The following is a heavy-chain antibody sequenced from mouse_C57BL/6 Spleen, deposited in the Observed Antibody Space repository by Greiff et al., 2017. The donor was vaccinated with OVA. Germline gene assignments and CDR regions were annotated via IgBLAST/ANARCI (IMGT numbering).Heavy chain of an antibody. CDR2: ISYDGSN. V-gene: IGHV3-6*01. CDR3: ARGTTVEGYYFDY. J-gene: IGHJ2*01. D-gene: IGHD1-1*01. Sequence: EVQLQESGPGLVKPSQSLSLTCSVTGYSITSGYYWNWIRQFPGNKLEWMGYISYDGSNNYNPSLKNRISITRDTSKNQFFLKLNSVTTEDTATYYCARGTTVEGYYFDYWGQGTTLTVSS. CDR1: GYSITSGYY.